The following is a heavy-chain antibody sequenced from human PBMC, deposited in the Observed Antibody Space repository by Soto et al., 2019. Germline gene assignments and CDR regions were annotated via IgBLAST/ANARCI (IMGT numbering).Heavy chain of an antibody. V-gene: IGHV1-69*01. CDR2: FIPIYGAA. CDR1: GGTFNSYA. J-gene: IGHJ6*02. D-gene: IGHD1-7*01. Sequence: QVQLVQSGAEVKKPGSSVKVSCTASGGTFNSYALNWVRQAPGQGPEWMGAFIPIYGAANYAQGFQGRVTLTADESMPPGDMDLSSMRSEDTALYYCARGVSGNYATGGYYYYAMDVWGQGTTVNVSS. CDR3: ARGVSGNYATGGYYYYAMDV.